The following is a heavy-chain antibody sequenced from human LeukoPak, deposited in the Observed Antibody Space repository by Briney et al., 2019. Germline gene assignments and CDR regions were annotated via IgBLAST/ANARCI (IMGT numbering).Heavy chain of an antibody. CDR3: ARVHHYFDIAFDY. J-gene: IGHJ4*02. Sequence: GASVKVSCKASRYTFTGYYMHWVRQAPGQGLEWMGWIYPNSGGTNYAQKFQGRVTMTRDMSTSTVYMELSSLRSEDTAVYYCARVHHYFDIAFDYWGQGTLVTVSS. V-gene: IGHV1-2*02. D-gene: IGHD3-22*01. CDR2: IYPNSGGT. CDR1: RYTFTGYY.